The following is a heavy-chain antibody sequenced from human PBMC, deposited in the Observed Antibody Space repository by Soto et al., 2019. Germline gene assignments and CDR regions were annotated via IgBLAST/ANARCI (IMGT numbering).Heavy chain of an antibody. CDR2: IVVGSGNT. Sequence: SVKVSCKASGFTFSSSAVQWVRQTRGQCLEWIGWIVVGSGNTNYAQKFQERVTITRDMSTSTAYMDLRGLTSEDTAVYYCAAEKGVGQSTVPPHGSDYWGQGSQVTVSS. V-gene: IGHV1-58*01. CDR1: GFTFSSSA. J-gene: IGHJ4*02. CDR3: AAEKGVGQSTVPPHGSDY. D-gene: IGHD4-17*01.